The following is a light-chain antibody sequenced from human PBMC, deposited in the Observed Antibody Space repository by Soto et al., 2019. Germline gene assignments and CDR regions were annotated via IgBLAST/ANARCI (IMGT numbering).Light chain of an antibody. J-gene: IGKJ1*01. V-gene: IGKV3-15*01. Sequence: IVMTQSPATLSVSPGERATLSCRASQSVSSNLAWYQQKPGQAPRLLIYGASTRATGIPARFSGSGSGTEFTLTISSLQSEDVAVYYCQQFNNWPRTFGQGTKVEIK. CDR3: QQFNNWPRT. CDR1: QSVSSN. CDR2: GAS.